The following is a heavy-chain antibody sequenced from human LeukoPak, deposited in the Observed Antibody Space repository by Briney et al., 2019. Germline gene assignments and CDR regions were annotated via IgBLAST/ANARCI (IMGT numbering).Heavy chain of an antibody. Sequence: PGGSLRPSCAASGFTFSSYAMHWVRQAPGKGLEWVAVISYDGSNKYYADSVKGRFTISRDNSKNTLYLQMNSLRAEDTAVYYCARDTRYYYDSSGRDYWGQGTLVTVSS. CDR2: ISYDGSNK. CDR1: GFTFSSYA. V-gene: IGHV3-30-3*01. D-gene: IGHD3-22*01. CDR3: ARDTRYYYDSSGRDY. J-gene: IGHJ4*02.